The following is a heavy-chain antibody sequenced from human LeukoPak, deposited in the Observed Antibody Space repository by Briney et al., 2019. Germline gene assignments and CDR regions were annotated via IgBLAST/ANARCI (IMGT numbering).Heavy chain of an antibody. V-gene: IGHV1-18*01. CDR2: ISAYNGNT. Sequence: GASVKVSCKASGYTFTSYGISWVRQAPGQGLEWMGWISAYNGNTNYAQKLQGRVTMTTDASTSTAYMELRSLRSDDTAVYYCARVTAAAGTSYYYYGMDVWGQGTTVTVSS. J-gene: IGHJ6*02. D-gene: IGHD6-13*01. CDR3: ARVTAAAGTSYYYYGMDV. CDR1: GYTFTSYG.